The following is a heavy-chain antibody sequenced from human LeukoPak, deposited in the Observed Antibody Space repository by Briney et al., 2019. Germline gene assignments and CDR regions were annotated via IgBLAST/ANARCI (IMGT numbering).Heavy chain of an antibody. CDR2: INPNSGGT. D-gene: IGHD3-22*01. CDR1: GYTFTGYY. J-gene: IGHJ4*02. CDR3: VRDRYDITGKPFDN. Sequence: ASVKVSCKASGYTFTGYYMHWVRQAPGQGLEWMGWINPNSGGTNSAQKFQGRVTMTRDTSISTAYMELNNLTSDDTAVYYCVRDRYDITGKPFDNWGQGTLVTVSS. V-gene: IGHV1-2*02.